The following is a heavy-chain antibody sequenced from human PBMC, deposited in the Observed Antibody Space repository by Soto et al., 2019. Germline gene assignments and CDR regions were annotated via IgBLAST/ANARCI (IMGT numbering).Heavy chain of an antibody. Sequence: PGGSLRLSCAASGFTFSSYSMNWVRQAPGKGLEWVSSISSSSSYIYYADSVKGRFTVSRDNANNSLYLQLQRLRAEDTGLYFCASGRTSAARSYGMDVWGHGTTVTVSS. CDR1: GFTFSSYS. J-gene: IGHJ6*02. V-gene: IGHV3-21*01. CDR3: ASGRTSAARSYGMDV. D-gene: IGHD6-25*01. CDR2: ISSSSSYI.